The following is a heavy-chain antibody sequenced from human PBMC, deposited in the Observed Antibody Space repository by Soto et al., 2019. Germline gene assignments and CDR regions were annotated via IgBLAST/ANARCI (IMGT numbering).Heavy chain of an antibody. CDR1: GSTFSSYA. D-gene: IGHD2-2*01. CDR3: AGYCSSTSCPGRYYYYGMDV. V-gene: IGHV1-69*13. CDR2: IIPIFGTA. J-gene: IGHJ6*02. Sequence: SVKVSCKASGSTFSSYAISWVRQAPGQGLEWMGGIIPIFGTANYAQKFQGRATITADESTSTAYMELSSLRSEDTAVYYCAGYCSSTSCPGRYYYYGMDVWGQGTTVTVSS.